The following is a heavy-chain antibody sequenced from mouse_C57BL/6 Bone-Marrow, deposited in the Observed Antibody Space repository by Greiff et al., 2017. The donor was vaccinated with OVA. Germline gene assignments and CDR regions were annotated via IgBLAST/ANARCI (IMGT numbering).Heavy chain of an antibody. CDR1: GFTFSDYY. Sequence: EVQRVESGGGLVQPGGSLKLSCAASGFTFSDYYMYWVRQTPEKRLEWVAYISNGGGSTYYPDTVKGRFTISRDNAKNTLYLQMSRLKSEDTAMYYCARHGYDGAYWGQGTLVTVSA. CDR2: ISNGGGST. V-gene: IGHV5-12*01. D-gene: IGHD2-2*01. J-gene: IGHJ3*01. CDR3: ARHGYDGAY.